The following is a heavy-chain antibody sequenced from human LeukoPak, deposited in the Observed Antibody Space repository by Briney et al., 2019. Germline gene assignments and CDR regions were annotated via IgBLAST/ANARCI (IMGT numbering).Heavy chain of an antibody. Sequence: GGSLRLSCAASGFTFSSYGMHWVRQAPGKGLEWVAFIRYDGSNKYYADSVKGRFTISRDNSKNTLYLQMNSLRAEDTAVYYCARGKWLVLDYWGQGTLVTVSS. D-gene: IGHD6-19*01. CDR2: IRYDGSNK. CDR1: GFTFSSYG. J-gene: IGHJ4*02. CDR3: ARGKWLVLDY. V-gene: IGHV3-30*02.